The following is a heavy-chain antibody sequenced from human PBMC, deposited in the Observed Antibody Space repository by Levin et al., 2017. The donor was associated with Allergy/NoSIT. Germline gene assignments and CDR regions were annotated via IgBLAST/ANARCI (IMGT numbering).Heavy chain of an antibody. V-gene: IGHV2-5*02. CDR3: AHLPYYDFWSGYYSFDY. CDR1: GFSLSTSGVG. Sequence: SGPTLVKPTQTLTLTCTFSGFSLSTSGVGVGWIRQPPGKALEWLALIYWDDDKRYSPSLKSRLTITKDTSKNQVVLTMTNMDPVDTATYYCAHLPYYDFWSGYYSFDYWGQGTLVTVSS. J-gene: IGHJ4*02. D-gene: IGHD3-3*01. CDR2: IYWDDDK.